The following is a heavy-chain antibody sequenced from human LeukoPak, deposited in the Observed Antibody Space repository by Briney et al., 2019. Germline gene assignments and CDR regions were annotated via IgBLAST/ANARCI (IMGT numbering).Heavy chain of an antibody. CDR3: ARPSYGASDY. CDR2: SYYSGST. CDR1: GGSISSYY. D-gene: IGHD4-17*01. J-gene: IGHJ4*02. V-gene: IGHV4-59*08. Sequence: SETLSLTCTVSGGSISSYYWSWIRQPPGKGLEWIGYSYYSGSTNYNPSLKSRVTMSVDTSKNQFSLKLSSVTAADTAVYYCARPSYGASDYWGQGTLVTVSS.